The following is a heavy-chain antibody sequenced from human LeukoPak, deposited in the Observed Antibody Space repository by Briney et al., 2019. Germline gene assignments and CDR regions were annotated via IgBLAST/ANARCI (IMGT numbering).Heavy chain of an antibody. CDR1: GGSISTYY. CDR3: ARVVLISDWAFDI. D-gene: IGHD2-21*01. V-gene: IGHV4-59*07. Sequence: SATLYLTCNVSGGSISTYYWSWIRQPPGKGLEWIGYIYYTGRTNYSPYLKSRVAISVDTSKDQFSLTLISVTDADTAVYDCARVVLISDWAFDIWGQGTMVTVSS. J-gene: IGHJ3*02. CDR2: IYYTGRT.